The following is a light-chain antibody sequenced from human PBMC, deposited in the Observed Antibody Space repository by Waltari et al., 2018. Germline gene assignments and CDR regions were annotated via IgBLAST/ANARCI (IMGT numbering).Light chain of an antibody. V-gene: IGKV1-39*01. J-gene: IGKJ4*01. Sequence: DIQMTQSPSFLAATVGDRVTISCRASQSISNYLNWYQQVPGKAPNLLIFRASNLQRGVPSRFTGRGSGTDFTLTISSLQLEDFATYSCQQSYVVPFTFGDGTRVEI. CDR3: QQSYVVPFT. CDR2: RAS. CDR1: QSISNY.